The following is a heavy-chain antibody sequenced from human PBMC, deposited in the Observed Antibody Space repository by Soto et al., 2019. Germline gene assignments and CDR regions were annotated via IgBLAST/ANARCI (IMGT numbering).Heavy chain of an antibody. CDR1: GYTFTSYY. CDR2: INPSGGST. CDR3: ARGYRYYDSSGANSYYFDY. V-gene: IGHV1-46*01. J-gene: IGHJ4*02. Sequence: QVQLVQSGAEVKKPGASVKVSCKASGYTFTSYYMHWVRQAPGQGLEWMGIINPSGGSTSYAQKFQGRVTMTRDTSTSTVYRELSSLRAEDTAVYYCARGYRYYDSSGANSYYFDYWGQGTLVTVSS. D-gene: IGHD3-22*01.